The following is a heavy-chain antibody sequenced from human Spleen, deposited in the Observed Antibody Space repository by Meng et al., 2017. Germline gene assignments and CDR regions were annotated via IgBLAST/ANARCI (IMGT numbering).Heavy chain of an antibody. V-gene: IGHV3-11*01. Sequence: SLMISCAAAGCSVSDYYMSWIRQAPGKGLEWVSYISSSDSTIYYADSVKGRFTISRDNARNSLYLQMNSLRAEDTAVYYCARGVHYFDTDTQHYVERFDPWGQGSLVTVSS. CDR1: GCSVSDYY. CDR3: ARGVHYFDTDTQHYVERFDP. CDR2: ISSSDSTI. D-gene: IGHD3-9*01. J-gene: IGHJ5*02.